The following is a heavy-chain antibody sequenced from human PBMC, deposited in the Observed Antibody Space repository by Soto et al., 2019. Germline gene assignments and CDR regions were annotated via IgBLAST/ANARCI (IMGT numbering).Heavy chain of an antibody. Sequence: GGSLRLSCAASGFTFSSYGMHWVRQAPGKGLEWVAVISYDGSNKYYADSVKGRFTISRDNSKNTLYLQMNSLRAEDTAVYYCAKATGTTPYYYYGMDVWGQGTTVTVSS. CDR1: GFTFSSYG. J-gene: IGHJ6*02. CDR2: ISYDGSNK. D-gene: IGHD1-7*01. V-gene: IGHV3-30*18. CDR3: AKATGTTPYYYYGMDV.